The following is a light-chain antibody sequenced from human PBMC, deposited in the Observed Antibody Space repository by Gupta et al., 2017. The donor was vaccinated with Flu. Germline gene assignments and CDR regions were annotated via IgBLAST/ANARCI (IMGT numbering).Light chain of an antibody. V-gene: IGLV1-40*01. CDR3: QSYDSSLSGSVV. Sequence: QSVLTRPPSVSGAPAPTVPISCAGCSSSIGAGCYVHLYQHLPGTATSLLIYGYNNRSSGSPDRFSGSKSGSSASLSLTVVQAEDEADYYCQSYDSSLSGSVVFGGGTRLSVL. CDR1: SSSIGAGCY. J-gene: IGLJ3*02. CDR2: GYN.